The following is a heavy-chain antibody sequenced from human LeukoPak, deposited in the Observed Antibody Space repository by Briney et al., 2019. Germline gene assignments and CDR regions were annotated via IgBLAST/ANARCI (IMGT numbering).Heavy chain of an antibody. CDR3: AKNSSGGYSDY. J-gene: IGHJ4*02. V-gene: IGHV1-18*01. D-gene: IGHD6-19*01. Sequence: ASVKVSCKTSGYTFTPSGITWVRQAPGQGLEWMGWISTYNGYSKYAQNLQGRVTMTADTSTTTAYMELSSLRSDDTAVYYCAKNSSGGYSDYWGQGTLVTVSS. CDR2: ISTYNGYS. CDR1: GYTFTPSG.